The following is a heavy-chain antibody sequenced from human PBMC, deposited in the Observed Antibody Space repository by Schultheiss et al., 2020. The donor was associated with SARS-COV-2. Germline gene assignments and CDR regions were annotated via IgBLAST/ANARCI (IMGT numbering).Heavy chain of an antibody. CDR1: GFTFSNYA. J-gene: IGHJ4*02. D-gene: IGHD1-1*01. CDR3: AKDRSGRDLDY. V-gene: IGHV3-23*01. Sequence: GGSLRLSCAASGFTFSNYAMSWVRQAPGQGLEWVSSITVSGSRTYYADSVQGRVTISRDNSRNTLYLQINSLRAEDTALYFCAKDRSGRDLDYWGQGTLVTVSS. CDR2: ITVSGSRT.